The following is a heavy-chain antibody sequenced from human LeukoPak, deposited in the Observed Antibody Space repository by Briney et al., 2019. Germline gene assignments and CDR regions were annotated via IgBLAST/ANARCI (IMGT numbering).Heavy chain of an antibody. V-gene: IGHV3-74*01. CDR1: GFTFTTYW. J-gene: IGHJ5*02. Sequence: GGSLRLSCAASGFTFTTYWMHWVRQAPGKGLVWVSRINNDGSITSYADSVKGRFTISRDNAKNTLYLQMNSLRAEDTAVYYCAKESEYCSSTSCYVGWFDPWGQGTLVTVSS. CDR2: INNDGSIT. CDR3: AKESEYCSSTSCYVGWFDP. D-gene: IGHD2-2*01.